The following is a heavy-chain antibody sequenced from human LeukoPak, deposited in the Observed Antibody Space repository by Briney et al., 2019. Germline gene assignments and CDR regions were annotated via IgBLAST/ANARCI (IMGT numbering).Heavy chain of an antibody. CDR2: VADSGTT. Sequence: PSETLSLTCTVSGGSISSYYWSWIRQPPGRGLEWIGYVADSGTTNYNPSLERRVSISLDTSKNQFSLRLRSVTAADTAMYYCATHIVTTYVRAPDAFDIWGQGTMVTVSS. D-gene: IGHD2-21*01. J-gene: IGHJ3*02. CDR3: ATHIVTTYVRAPDAFDI. CDR1: GGSISSYY. V-gene: IGHV4-59*03.